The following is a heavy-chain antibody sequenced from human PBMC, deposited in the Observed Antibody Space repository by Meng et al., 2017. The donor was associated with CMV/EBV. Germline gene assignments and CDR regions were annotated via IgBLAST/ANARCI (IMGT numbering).Heavy chain of an antibody. CDR1: GYTFTDYA. V-gene: IGHV1-18*01. D-gene: IGHD1-20*01. CDR2: MSTYTGNT. J-gene: IGHJ5*02. Sequence: TASGYTFTDYAITSVRQAPGQGLEWMGWMSTYTGNTNYAQKLQGRVTMTTDTSTSTAYMELRSLRSDDTAVYYCARVWGYNWRGFDPWGQGTLVTVSS. CDR3: ARVWGYNWRGFDP.